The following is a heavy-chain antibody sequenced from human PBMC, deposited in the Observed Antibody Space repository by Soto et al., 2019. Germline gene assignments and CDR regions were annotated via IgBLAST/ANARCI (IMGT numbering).Heavy chain of an antibody. J-gene: IGHJ6*02. CDR3: ASRMVPYYYYGMDV. CDR1: GFTVSRHA. CDR2: VTADGGT. Sequence: GGSLRLSCEGSGFTVSRHAMTWIRQAPGKGPEWVSTVTADGGTYYADSVKGRFAMSRDTSENTLYLQMNSLRAEDTAVYYCASRMVPYYYYGMDVWGQGTTVTVSS. V-gene: IGHV3-23*01. D-gene: IGHD2-8*01.